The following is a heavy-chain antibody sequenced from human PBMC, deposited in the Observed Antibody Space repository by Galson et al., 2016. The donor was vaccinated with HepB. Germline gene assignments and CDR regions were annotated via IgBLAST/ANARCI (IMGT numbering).Heavy chain of an antibody. CDR3: ARGPRRTTSRGFIDY. Sequence: SETLSLTCAVYGGSFSGYYWSWIRQPPGKGLEWIGEINHSGSTNYNPSLKSRVTISVDTSKNQFSLKLSSVTAADTAVYYCARGPRRTTSRGFIDYWGPGALVAVSS. V-gene: IGHV4-34*01. CDR2: INHSGST. CDR1: GGSFSGYY. D-gene: IGHD1-1*01. J-gene: IGHJ4*02.